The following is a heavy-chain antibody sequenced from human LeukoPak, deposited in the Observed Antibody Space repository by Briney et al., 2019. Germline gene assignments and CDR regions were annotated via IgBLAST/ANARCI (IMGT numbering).Heavy chain of an antibody. D-gene: IGHD6-6*01. CDR1: GFTFSSYW. CDR3: ARELRIAARPFHFDY. V-gene: IGHV3-7*01. Sequence: GGSLRLSCAASGFTFSSYWMSWVRQAPGKGLEWVANIKQDGSEKYYVDSVKGRFTISRDNAKNSLYLQMNSLRAEDTAVSYCARELRIAARPFHFDYWGQGTLVTVSS. J-gene: IGHJ4*02. CDR2: IKQDGSEK.